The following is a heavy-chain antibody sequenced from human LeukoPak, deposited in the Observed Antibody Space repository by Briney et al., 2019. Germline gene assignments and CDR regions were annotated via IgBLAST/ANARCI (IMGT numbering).Heavy chain of an antibody. CDR2: TSGSGGNT. D-gene: IGHD5-12*01. Sequence: GGSLRLSCAASGFTLRSYDMSWVRQAPGKGLEWVAATSGSGGNTYYADSVKGRFTISRDNSKNTLYLQMNSLRAEDTAVYYCAKEYSGYDFDVWGQGTTVTVSS. J-gene: IGHJ6*02. CDR1: GFTLRSYD. V-gene: IGHV3-23*01. CDR3: AKEYSGYDFDV.